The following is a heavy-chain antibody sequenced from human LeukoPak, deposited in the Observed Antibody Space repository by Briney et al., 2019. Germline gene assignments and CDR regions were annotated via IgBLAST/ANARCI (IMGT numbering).Heavy chain of an antibody. D-gene: IGHD3-22*01. J-gene: IGHJ4*02. V-gene: IGHV3-30*18. CDR2: ISYDGSNK. Sequence: GRSLRLSCAASGFTFSSYGMHWVRQAPGKGLEWVAVISYDGSNKYYAVSVRGRFTISRDNSKNTLYLQMNSLRAEDTAVYYCAKDVAAYYYDSSGYYARRGFDGYYFDYWGQGTLVTVSS. CDR3: AKDVAAYYYDSSGYYARRGFDGYYFDY. CDR1: GFTFSSYG.